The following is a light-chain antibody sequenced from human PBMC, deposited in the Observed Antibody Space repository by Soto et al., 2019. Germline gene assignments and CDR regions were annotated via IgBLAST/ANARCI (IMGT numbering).Light chain of an antibody. V-gene: IGKV3-11*01. CDR1: QGVSTA. Sequence: VLTRSPATLSYTLGVGATLSFRASQGVSTALARYHKKPTHIPRLLIYDASNRATGIPARFSGSGSGTDFTLTISSLEPEDFAVYYCQQRSNWPTFGQGTKVDIK. CDR2: DAS. J-gene: IGKJ2*01. CDR3: QQRSNWPT.